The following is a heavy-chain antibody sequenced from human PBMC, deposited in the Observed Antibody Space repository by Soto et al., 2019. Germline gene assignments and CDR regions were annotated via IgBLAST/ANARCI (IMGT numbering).Heavy chain of an antibody. D-gene: IGHD3-22*01. CDR2: ISGSGGST. Sequence: EVQLLESGGGLVQPGGSLRLSCAASGFTFSSYAMSWVRQAPGKGLEWVSAISGSGGSTYYADSVKGRFTISRDNSKNTLYLQMNSLRAEDTAVYYCAKDPYYDSSGYYYVYDYWGQGTLVTVSS. CDR3: AKDPYYDSSGYYYVYDY. V-gene: IGHV3-23*01. J-gene: IGHJ4*02. CDR1: GFTFSSYA.